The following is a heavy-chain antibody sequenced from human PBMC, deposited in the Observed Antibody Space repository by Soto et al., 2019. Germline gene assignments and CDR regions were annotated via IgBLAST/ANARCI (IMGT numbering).Heavy chain of an antibody. V-gene: IGHV4-59*01. Sequence: SETLSLTCTVSGVSISSYYWSWIRRPPGKGLEWIGYIYYSGSTNYNPSLKSRVTISVDTSKNQFSLKLSSVTAADTAVYYCARGGCTNGVCYTGYYYYGMDVWGQGTTVTVSS. J-gene: IGHJ6*02. CDR1: GVSISSYY. D-gene: IGHD2-8*01. CDR2: IYYSGST. CDR3: ARGGCTNGVCYTGYYYYGMDV.